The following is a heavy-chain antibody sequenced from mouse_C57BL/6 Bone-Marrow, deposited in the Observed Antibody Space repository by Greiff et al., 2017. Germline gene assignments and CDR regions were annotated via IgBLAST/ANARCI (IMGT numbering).Heavy chain of an antibody. J-gene: IGHJ2*01. Sequence: VQLQESGAELARPGASVKLSCKASGYTFTSYGISWVKQRTGQGLEWIGEIYPRSGNTYYNEKFKGKATLTADKSSSTAYMELRSLTSEDSAFYFCARVRVYYYGSSHDYWGQGTTLTVSS. CDR2: IYPRSGNT. D-gene: IGHD1-1*01. CDR1: GYTFTSYG. V-gene: IGHV1-81*01. CDR3: ARVRVYYYGSSHDY.